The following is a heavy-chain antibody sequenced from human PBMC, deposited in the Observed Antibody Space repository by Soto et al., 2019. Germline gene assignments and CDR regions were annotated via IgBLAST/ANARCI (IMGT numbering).Heavy chain of an antibody. CDR1: GYTFTSYG. CDR3: AREDMYYDDSSGYYDAFDI. J-gene: IGHJ3*02. V-gene: IGHV1-18*04. D-gene: IGHD3-22*01. Sequence: ASVKVSCKASGYTFTSYGISWVRQAPGQGLEWMGWISAYNGNTNYAQKLQGRVTMTTDTSTSTAYMELRSLRSDDTAVYYCAREDMYYDDSSGYYDAFDIWGQGTMVTVSS. CDR2: ISAYNGNT.